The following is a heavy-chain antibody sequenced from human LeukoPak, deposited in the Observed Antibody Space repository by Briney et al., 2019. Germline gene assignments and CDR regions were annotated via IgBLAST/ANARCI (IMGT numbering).Heavy chain of an antibody. CDR3: AKVYVLRFLEWYFDY. D-gene: IGHD3-3*01. CDR2: MSGSGRST. Sequence: PGGSLRLSCAASGFTFSSYAMSWVRQAPGKGLEWVSAMSGSGRSTYYADSVKGRFTISRDNSKNTLYLQMNSLRAEDTAVYYCAKVYVLRFLEWYFDYWGQGTLVTVSS. J-gene: IGHJ4*02. CDR1: GFTFSSYA. V-gene: IGHV3-23*01.